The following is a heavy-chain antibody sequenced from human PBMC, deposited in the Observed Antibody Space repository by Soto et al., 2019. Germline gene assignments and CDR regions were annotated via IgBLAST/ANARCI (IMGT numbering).Heavy chain of an antibody. Sequence: ETLSLTCSVSGGSINSSSYFWGWVRQPPGKGLAWIGSIYYSGSTYYNPSLRSRVTISVDTSKNQFSLKLSSVTAEDTAVFYCARHYSSGSRNWFDPWGQGTLVTVSS. CDR3: ARHYSSGSRNWFDP. J-gene: IGHJ5*02. CDR1: GGSINSSSYF. CDR2: IYYSGST. D-gene: IGHD6-19*01. V-gene: IGHV4-39*01.